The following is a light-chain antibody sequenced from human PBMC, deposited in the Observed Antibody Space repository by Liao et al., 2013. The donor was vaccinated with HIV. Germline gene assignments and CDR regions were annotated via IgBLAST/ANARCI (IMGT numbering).Light chain of an antibody. V-gene: IGLV3-1*01. J-gene: IGLJ3*02. CDR1: NLGSKY. Sequence: SYELTQPPSLSVSPGQTAGITCSGDNLGSKYVTWFQQRPGQSPVVVIYQDVKRPSGIPERFSASNSGDTATLTISGTQALDEADYYCQAFDNSAGWVFGGGTKLAVL. CDR2: QDV. CDR3: QAFDNSAGWV.